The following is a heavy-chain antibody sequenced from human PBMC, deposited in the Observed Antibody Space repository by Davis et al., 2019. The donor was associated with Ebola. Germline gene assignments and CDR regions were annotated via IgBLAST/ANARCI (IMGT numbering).Heavy chain of an antibody. J-gene: IGHJ4*02. D-gene: IGHD5-12*01. V-gene: IGHV1-46*01. CDR2: IIPIFGTA. CDR3: AVVDLDY. Sequence: ASVKVSCKASGYTFTGYYMHWVRQAPGQGLEWMGGIIPIFGTANYAQKFQGRVTMTRDTSTSTVYMELSSLRSEDTAVYYCAVVDLDYWGQGTLVTVSS. CDR1: GYTFTGYY.